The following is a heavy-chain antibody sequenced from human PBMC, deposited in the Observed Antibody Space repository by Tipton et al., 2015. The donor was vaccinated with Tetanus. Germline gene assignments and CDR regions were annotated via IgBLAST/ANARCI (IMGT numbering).Heavy chain of an antibody. CDR3: AKGDSLHI. J-gene: IGHJ3*02. Sequence: QLVQSGAEVKKPGESLNISCQASGYTFTDNCIGWVRQRPGKGLEWMGVIYPGDSHVQFSPTFQGRVTISIDKSINTAYLQWTSLRASAPAKYFCAKGDSLHIWGHGAMVVVSS. V-gene: IGHV5-51*01. CDR1: GYTFTDNC. CDR2: IYPGDSHV. D-gene: IGHD2-21*01.